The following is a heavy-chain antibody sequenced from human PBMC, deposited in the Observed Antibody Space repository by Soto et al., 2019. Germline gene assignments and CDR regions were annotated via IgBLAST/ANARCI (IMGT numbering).Heavy chain of an antibody. CDR3: ASEAVAGTLDYYYYGMDV. J-gene: IGHJ6*02. CDR1: GGTFSSYT. CDR2: IIPILGIA. D-gene: IGHD6-19*01. Sequence: QVQLVQSGAEVKKPWSSVKVSCKASGGTFSSYTISWVRQAPGQGLEWMGRIIPILGIANYAQKFQGRVTITADKSTSTAYMEMSSLRSEDTAVYYCASEAVAGTLDYYYYGMDVWGQGTKVTVSS. V-gene: IGHV1-69*02.